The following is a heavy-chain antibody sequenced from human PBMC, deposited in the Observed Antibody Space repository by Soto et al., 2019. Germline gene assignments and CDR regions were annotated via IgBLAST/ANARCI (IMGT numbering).Heavy chain of an antibody. Sequence: QGQLVQSGAEAKKPGYSVKDSCRASGGTCISYAISWVRQAPGQGLECMGGIIPMFGTANYAQKFQGRVTITEDEATSTAYMELSSLRSEDTAVYYCAREPAAPIAARFSACYYGMDVWGQGTTVTVSS. D-gene: IGHD6-6*01. CDR2: IIPMFGTA. V-gene: IGHV1-69*01. CDR1: GGTCISYA. CDR3: AREPAAPIAARFSACYYGMDV. J-gene: IGHJ6*02.